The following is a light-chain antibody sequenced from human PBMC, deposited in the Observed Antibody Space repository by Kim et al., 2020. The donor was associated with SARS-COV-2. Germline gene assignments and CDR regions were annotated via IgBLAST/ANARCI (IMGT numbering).Light chain of an antibody. Sequence: DIQMTQSPSTLSASVGDRVTITCRASQNINSWLAWYHQKPGKAPKLLIYDASSLESGVPSRFSGSESGTEFTLTINSLQPDDFGSYYCQQYNSMSRTFGEGTKVDIK. CDR2: DAS. V-gene: IGKV1-5*01. CDR3: QQYNSMSRT. J-gene: IGKJ1*01. CDR1: QNINSW.